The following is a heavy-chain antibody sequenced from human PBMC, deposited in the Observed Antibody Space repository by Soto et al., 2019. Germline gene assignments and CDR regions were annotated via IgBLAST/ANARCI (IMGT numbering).Heavy chain of an antibody. J-gene: IGHJ3*02. CDR3: AKGRVYYDSSVSAFSSVPAFDI. CDR2: ISGSGGST. V-gene: IGHV3-23*01. Sequence: PGGSLRLSCAASGFTFSSYTMSWVRQAPGKGLEWVSAISGSGGSTYYADSVKGRFTISRDNSKNTLYLQMNSLRAEDTAVYYCAKGRVYYDSSVSAFSSVPAFDIWGHGTMVTVSS. D-gene: IGHD3-22*01. CDR1: GFTFSSYT.